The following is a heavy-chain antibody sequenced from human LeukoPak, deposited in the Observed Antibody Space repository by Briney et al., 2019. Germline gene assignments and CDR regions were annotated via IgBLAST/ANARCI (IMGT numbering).Heavy chain of an antibody. CDR3: ARVVVAYIPGSRDKNWFDP. Sequence: PGGSLRLSCAASGFTVSSNYMSWVRQAPGKGLEWVSVIYSGGSTYYADSVKGRFTISRDTSKNTLYLQMNSLRAEDTAVYYCARVVVAYIPGSRDKNWFDPWGQGTLVTVSS. V-gene: IGHV3-53*01. CDR1: GFTVSSNY. D-gene: IGHD2-15*01. J-gene: IGHJ5*02. CDR2: IYSGGST.